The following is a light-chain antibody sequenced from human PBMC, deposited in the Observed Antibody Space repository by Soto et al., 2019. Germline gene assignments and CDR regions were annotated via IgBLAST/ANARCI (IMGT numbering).Light chain of an antibody. CDR1: QSVSNDF. CDR3: QQYSRAPPT. CDR2: DAS. Sequence: EIVLTQSPGILSLSPGERATLSCRASQSVSNDFLAWYQQKPGQAPRLLIYDASSRATGIPDRFSGSGSGTDFTLTISRLEPEDFAVYYCQQYSRAPPTFGQGTKVDIK. V-gene: IGKV3-20*01. J-gene: IGKJ1*01.